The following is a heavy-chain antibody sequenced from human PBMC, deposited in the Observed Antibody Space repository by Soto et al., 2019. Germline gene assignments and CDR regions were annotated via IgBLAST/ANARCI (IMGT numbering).Heavy chain of an antibody. J-gene: IGHJ3*02. CDR3: ARERSREVYYYDSNAYYPDSFHI. CDR1: GGSISRGDYY. CDR2: IYYSGST. Sequence: SDNLSLTCTVSGGSISRGDYYWSWIRQPPGKGLEWIGYIYYSGSTYYNPSLKSRVTISVDTSKNQFSLKLSSVTAADTAVYYCARERSREVYYYDSNAYYPDSFHIWRQAIMFPVS. V-gene: IGHV4-30-4*02. D-gene: IGHD3-22*01.